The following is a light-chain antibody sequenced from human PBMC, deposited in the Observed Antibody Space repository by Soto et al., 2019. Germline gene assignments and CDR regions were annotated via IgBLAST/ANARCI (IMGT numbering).Light chain of an antibody. V-gene: IGLV2-14*01. CDR1: SSDVGGYNY. CDR2: EVS. CDR3: SSYTSSSTLV. J-gene: IGLJ3*02. Sequence: QSALTQPASVSGSPGQSISISCTGSSSDVGGYNYVSWYQQYPGKAPKVMIYEVSNRPSGVSNRFSGSKSGNTASLTISRLQAEDEAEYYCSSYTSSSTLVFGGGTKLTVL.